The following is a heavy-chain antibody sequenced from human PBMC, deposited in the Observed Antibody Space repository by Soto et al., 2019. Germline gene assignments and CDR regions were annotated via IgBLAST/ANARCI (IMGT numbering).Heavy chain of an antibody. V-gene: IGHV4-38-2*01. CDR1: GYPFSSSYC. J-gene: IGHJ4*02. Sequence: LSLTCAVSGYPFSSSYCWGWIRQPPGKGLEWIGNIYDSGSTDYNPALKSRVTISVDTLKNHFSLKLSYVTAADTAVYYCALSSGYSRLIDYWGQGTLVTVSS. D-gene: IGHD3-22*01. CDR3: ALSSGYSRLIDY. CDR2: IYDSGST.